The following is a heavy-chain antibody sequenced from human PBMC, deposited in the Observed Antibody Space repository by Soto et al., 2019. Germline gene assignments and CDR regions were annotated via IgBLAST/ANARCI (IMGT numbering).Heavy chain of an antibody. V-gene: IGHV3-30*18. CDR1: GFTFSSYG. Sequence: GGSLRLSCAASGFTFSSYGMHWVRQAPGKGLEWVAVISYDGSNKYYADSVKGRFTISRDNSKNTLYLQMNSLRAEDTAVYYCAKDGYYGSGSYLDCWGQGTLVTVSS. D-gene: IGHD3-10*01. J-gene: IGHJ4*02. CDR3: AKDGYYGSGSYLDC. CDR2: ISYDGSNK.